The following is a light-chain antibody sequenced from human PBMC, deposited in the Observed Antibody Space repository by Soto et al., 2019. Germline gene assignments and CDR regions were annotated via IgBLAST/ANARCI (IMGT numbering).Light chain of an antibody. V-gene: IGLV2-14*01. CDR3: SSFTTTRTYV. Sequence: QSALTQPASVSGSPGQSITISCTGTSSDVGGCDCVSWYQQYPGKAPKLMIYEVNNRPSGVSNRFSGSKSGNTASLTISGVQADDEADYYCSSFTTTRTYVFGSGTKVTVL. CDR1: SSDVGGCDC. CDR2: EVN. J-gene: IGLJ1*01.